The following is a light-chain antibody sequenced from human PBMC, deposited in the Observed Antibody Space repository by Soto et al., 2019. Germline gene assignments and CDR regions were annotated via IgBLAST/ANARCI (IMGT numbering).Light chain of an antibody. Sequence: DIQMTQSPSTLSGSVGDRVTITSRASQTISSWLAWYKQKPGKAPKLLIYKASTLKSGVPSRFRGSGSGTEFTLTISCLQSEDFETYYCQQYYSYPRTFGQGTKVDI. CDR3: QQYYSYPRT. V-gene: IGKV1-5*03. CDR1: QTISSW. J-gene: IGKJ1*01. CDR2: KAS.